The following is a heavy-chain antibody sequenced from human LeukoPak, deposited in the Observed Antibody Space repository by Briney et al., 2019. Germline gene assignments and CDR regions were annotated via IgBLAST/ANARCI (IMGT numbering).Heavy chain of an antibody. CDR2: INPNSGGT. V-gene: IGHV1-2*02. J-gene: IGHJ4*02. CDR3: ARVPGSSADDY. CDR1: GYTFTGYH. Sequence: LGASVKVSCKAYGYTFTGYHMHWVRQAPGQGLDGMGWINPNSGGTNYAQKFQGRVTMTRDTSISTAYMELSRLRSDDTAVYYCARVPGSSADDYWGQGTLVTVSS.